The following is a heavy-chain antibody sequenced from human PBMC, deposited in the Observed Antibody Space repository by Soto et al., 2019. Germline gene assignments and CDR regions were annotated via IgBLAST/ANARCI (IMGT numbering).Heavy chain of an antibody. CDR1: GFTFSSYA. CDR2: IRGSGGST. V-gene: IGHV3-23*01. Sequence: EVQLLESGGGLVQPGGSLRLSCAASGFTFSSYAMSWVRQAPGKGLEWVSAIRGSGGSTYYADSVKGRFTFSRANSKNTLSLQMNSLRAEDTAVYYCARRTSSWSFDYWGQGTLVTVSS. CDR3: ARRTSSWSFDY. J-gene: IGHJ4*02. D-gene: IGHD6-13*01.